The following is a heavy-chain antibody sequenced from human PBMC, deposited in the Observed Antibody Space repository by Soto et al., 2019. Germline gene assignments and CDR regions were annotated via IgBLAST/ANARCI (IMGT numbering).Heavy chain of an antibody. V-gene: IGHV1-18*01. Sequence: QVQLVQSGAEVKKPGASVKVSCKASGYTFTSYGISWVRQAPGQGLEWMGWISAYNGNTNYAQKLQGRVTMTTDTSKGKAYMELRSLSSDDTAVYYCARVLQRDYYDSLHFDYWGQGTLVTVSS. D-gene: IGHD3-22*01. CDR1: GYTFTSYG. J-gene: IGHJ4*02. CDR2: ISAYNGNT. CDR3: ARVLQRDYYDSLHFDY.